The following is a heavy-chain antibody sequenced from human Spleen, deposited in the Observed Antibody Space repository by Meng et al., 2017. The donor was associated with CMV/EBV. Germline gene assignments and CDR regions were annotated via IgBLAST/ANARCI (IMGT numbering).Heavy chain of an antibody. CDR1: GFTFSSYA. V-gene: IGHV3-30-3*01. CDR2: ISYDGSNK. Sequence: GESLKISCAASGFTFSSYAMHWVRQAPGKGLEWVAVISYDGSNKYYADSVKGRFTISRDNSKNTLYLQMNSLKTEDTAVYYCTGQLRYWGQGTLVTVSS. D-gene: IGHD5-12*01. CDR3: TGQLRY. J-gene: IGHJ4*02.